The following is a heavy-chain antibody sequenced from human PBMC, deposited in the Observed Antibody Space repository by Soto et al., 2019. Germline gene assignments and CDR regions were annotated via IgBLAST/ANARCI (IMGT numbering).Heavy chain of an antibody. D-gene: IGHD1-26*01. CDR2: IYPTDGGT. CDR1: GYTFTNYY. CDR3: SSGRDPGSSESAFGY. Sequence: QVQLVQSGAEVKKPGASMKVSCKASGYTFTNYYIYWVRQAPGQGLEWMGWIYPTDGGTNYAQKFQGRVPMTRDTFISSAYMELGRLSSDDPAGYLRSSGRDPGSSESAFGYWGQGTLVTVSS. J-gene: IGHJ4*02. V-gene: IGHV1-2*02.